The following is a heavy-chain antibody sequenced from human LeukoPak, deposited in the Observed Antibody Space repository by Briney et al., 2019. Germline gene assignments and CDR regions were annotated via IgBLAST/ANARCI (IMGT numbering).Heavy chain of an antibody. CDR3: ASHYGAGRTMGY. D-gene: IGHD3-10*01. CDR1: GCRFTSYW. CDR2: IDPSDSYI. J-gene: IGHJ4*02. V-gene: IGHV5-10-1*01. Sequence: GESLMISFQASGCRFTSYWISWERPVPGKGTGGNGKIDPSDSYINYSPSFQGHVTISADKSITTAYLQWSSLEASDTAMYYCASHYGAGRTMGYWGQGTLVTVSS.